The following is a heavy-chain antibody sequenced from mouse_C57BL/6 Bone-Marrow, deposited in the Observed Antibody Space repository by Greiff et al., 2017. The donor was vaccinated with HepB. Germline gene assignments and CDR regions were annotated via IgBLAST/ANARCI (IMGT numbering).Heavy chain of an antibody. CDR3: TSYWVAY. V-gene: IGHV14-4*01. CDR1: GFNIKDDY. CDR2: IDPENGDT. J-gene: IGHJ3*01. Sequence: VQLKQSGAELVRPGASVKLSCTASGFNIKDDYMHWVKQRPEQGLEWIGWIDPENGDTEYASKFQGKATITADTSSNTAYLQLSSLTSEDTAVYYGTSYWVAYWGQGTLVTVSA.